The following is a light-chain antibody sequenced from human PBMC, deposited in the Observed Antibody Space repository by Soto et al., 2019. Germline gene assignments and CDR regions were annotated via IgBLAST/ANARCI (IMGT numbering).Light chain of an antibody. V-gene: IGKV2-30*01. CDR2: KVS. CDR1: QSLVFGDGNTY. Sequence: DAVLTQSPLSLPVTLGQPASISCRSSQSLVFGDGNTYLNWFQQRPGQSPRRLIYKVSNRDSGVPDRFSGSASGTDFTLKISRVEAEDVGLYYCMQVKHWKYNCCQGTKVDIK. J-gene: IGKJ2*01. CDR3: MQVKHWKYN.